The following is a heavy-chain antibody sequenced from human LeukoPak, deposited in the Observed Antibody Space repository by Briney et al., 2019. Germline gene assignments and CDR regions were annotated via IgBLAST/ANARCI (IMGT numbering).Heavy chain of an antibody. Sequence: SETLSLTCTVSGGSISTYYWSWIRQPPGKGLEWIGHISYSGSTNYNSSLSSRVTISVDTSKNQFSLRLSSLTAADTAVYYCARDSKEGSTWQDWFDPWGQGALVTVSS. J-gene: IGHJ5*02. D-gene: IGHD6-13*01. CDR2: ISYSGST. CDR1: GGSISTYY. V-gene: IGHV4-59*01. CDR3: ARDSKEGSTWQDWFDP.